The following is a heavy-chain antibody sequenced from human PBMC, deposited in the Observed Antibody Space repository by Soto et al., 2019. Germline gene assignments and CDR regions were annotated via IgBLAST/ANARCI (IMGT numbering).Heavy chain of an antibody. Sequence: QVQLVQSGAEGKKPGASVKVSCEASGYTFSSHGISWVRQAPGQGLEWMGWISVYSGNTNYAQRLQGRVTMTRDIFTSAVYMGLRSLRSDDSAVYYCARDKWGLAVPDYHYYAMDVWGQGTTVTVSS. D-gene: IGHD6-19*01. CDR3: ARDKWGLAVPDYHYYAMDV. J-gene: IGHJ6*02. CDR1: GYTFSSHG. V-gene: IGHV1-18*04. CDR2: ISVYSGNT.